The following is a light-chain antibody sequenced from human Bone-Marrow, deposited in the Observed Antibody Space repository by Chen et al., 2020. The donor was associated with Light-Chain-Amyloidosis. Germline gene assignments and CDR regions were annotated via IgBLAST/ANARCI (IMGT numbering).Light chain of an antibody. CDR2: GAS. CDR1: QSVSSSY. CDR3: QQYGSSPQ. J-gene: IGKJ1*01. V-gene: IGKV3-20*01. Sequence: EIVLTQSPGTLSLFPGERATLSCRASQSVSSSYLAWYQQKPGQAPRLLIYGASSRATGIPDRFSGSGSGTDFTLTISRLEPEDFAVYYCQQYGSSPQFGQGTKVEIK.